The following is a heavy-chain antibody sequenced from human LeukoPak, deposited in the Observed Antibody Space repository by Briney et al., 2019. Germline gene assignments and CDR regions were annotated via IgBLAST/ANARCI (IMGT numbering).Heavy chain of an antibody. CDR2: INHSGST. Sequence: PSETLSLTCAVYGGSFSGYYWSWIRQPPGKGLEWIGEINHSGSTNYNPSLKSRVTISVDTSKNQFSLKLSSVTAADTAVYYCARGQDCRIVVVPAATMGGYYYYGMDVWGQGTTVTVSS. D-gene: IGHD2-2*01. CDR1: GGSFSGYY. J-gene: IGHJ6*02. V-gene: IGHV4-34*01. CDR3: ARGQDCRIVVVPAATMGGYYYYGMDV.